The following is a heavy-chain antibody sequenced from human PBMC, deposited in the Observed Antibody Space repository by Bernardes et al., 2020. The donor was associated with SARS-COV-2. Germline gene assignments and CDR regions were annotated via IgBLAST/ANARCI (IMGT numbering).Heavy chain of an antibody. V-gene: IGHV4-34*01. D-gene: IGHD3-3*01. CDR1: GGAFMGYS. CDR3: ARGSLQFLFTQRYFFDH. CDR2: INRSGNT. Sequence: SETLSLTFAVYGGAFMGYSWTWIRQPPGKGLEWIGEINRSGNTNYNPSLKSRVTISVDTSKNQFSLRLYSVTGADTAVYYCARGSLQFLFTQRYFFDHWGQGTLVTVSS. J-gene: IGHJ4*02.